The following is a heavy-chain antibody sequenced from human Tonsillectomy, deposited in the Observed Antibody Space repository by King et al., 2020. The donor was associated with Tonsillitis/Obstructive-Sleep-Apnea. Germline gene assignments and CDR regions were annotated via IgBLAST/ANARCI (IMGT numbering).Heavy chain of an antibody. CDR1: GFTFSSYG. CDR3: AGGGGSGYYYYYGMDV. D-gene: IGHD2-15*01. V-gene: IGHV3-33*01. Sequence: VQLVESGGGVVQPGRSLRLSCAASGFTFSSYGMHWVRQAPGKGLEWVAVIWYDGSNKYYADSVKGRFTISRDNSKNTLYLQMNSRRAEDTAVYYCAGGGGSGYYYYYGMDVWGQGTTVTVS. CDR2: IWYDGSNK. J-gene: IGHJ6*02.